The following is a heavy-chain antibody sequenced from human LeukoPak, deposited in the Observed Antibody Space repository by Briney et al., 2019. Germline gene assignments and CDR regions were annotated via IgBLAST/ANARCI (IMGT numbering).Heavy chain of an antibody. J-gene: IGHJ4*02. V-gene: IGHV3-9*01. CDR3: AKVGNSWDFDY. D-gene: IGHD6-13*01. Sequence: PGGSLRLSCATSGFTFDNYAMHWVRQAPGKGLEWVSGITWNSGSIAYADSVKGRFTISRDNAKNTLYLQMNSLRGEDTAVYYCAKVGNSWDFDYWGQGTLVTVSS. CDR1: GFTFDNYA. CDR2: ITWNSGSI.